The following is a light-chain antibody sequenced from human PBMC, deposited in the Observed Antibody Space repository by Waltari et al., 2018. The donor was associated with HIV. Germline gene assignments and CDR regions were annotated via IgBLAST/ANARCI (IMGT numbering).Light chain of an antibody. V-gene: IGLV1-44*01. CDR2: ANS. CDR1: NSKIQYNT. Sequence: QYVLAQPPSASGTPGQRVAISCSGSNSKIQYNTINWYQQFPGAAPRLLIYANSQRPSGVPDRFSASKSGTSASLAITGLQTEDEAHYYCATWDDNLRGLLFGGGTKVTVL. CDR3: ATWDDNLRGLL. J-gene: IGLJ3*02.